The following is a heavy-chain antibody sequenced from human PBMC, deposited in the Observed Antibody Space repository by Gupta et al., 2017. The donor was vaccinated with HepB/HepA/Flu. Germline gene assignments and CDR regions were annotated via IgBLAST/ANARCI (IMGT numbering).Heavy chain of an antibody. CDR1: GFSFSVSW. Sequence: EMQLVESGGGLVRSGGSLRLSCRASGFSFSVSWMHWVRQVPGRGLEWVSLINSDANITTDADAVKGRLTISREKAKNTVYLHMDNLRVEDSALYVGAKDCFYNLEAGGQGALVTVSS. J-gene: IGHJ4*02. V-gene: IGHV3-74*03. CDR2: INSDANIT. CDR3: AKDCFYNLEA. D-gene: IGHD3-10*01.